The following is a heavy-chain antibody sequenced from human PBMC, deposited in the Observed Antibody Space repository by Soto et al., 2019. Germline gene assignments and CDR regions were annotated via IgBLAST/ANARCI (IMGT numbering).Heavy chain of an antibody. CDR1: GGTLSSYA. Sequence: QVQLVQSGAEVKKPGSSVKVSCKASGGTLSSYAISWVRQAPGQGLEWMGGIIPIFGTADYAQKFQGRVTITADESTSPAYMELSSLRSEDTAVYYCARAVTTPWYFDLWGRGTLVTVSS. CDR3: ARAVTTPWYFDL. J-gene: IGHJ2*01. V-gene: IGHV1-69*12. CDR2: IIPIFGTA. D-gene: IGHD4-17*01.